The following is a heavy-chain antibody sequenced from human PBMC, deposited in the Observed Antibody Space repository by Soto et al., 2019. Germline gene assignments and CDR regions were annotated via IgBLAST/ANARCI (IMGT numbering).Heavy chain of an antibody. CDR1: GYTFTSYA. J-gene: IGHJ4*02. Sequence: QVQLVQSGAEVKKPGASVKVSCKASGYTFTSYAVHWVRQAPGQSLEWMGWINAGSGNTKDSRKFQGRVTITRDTSASTTYMELSSLRSEDTAVYYCARDRYDWNYGGFDFWGQGTLVTVSS. CDR3: ARDRYDWNYGGFDF. V-gene: IGHV1-3*01. CDR2: INAGSGNT. D-gene: IGHD1-7*01.